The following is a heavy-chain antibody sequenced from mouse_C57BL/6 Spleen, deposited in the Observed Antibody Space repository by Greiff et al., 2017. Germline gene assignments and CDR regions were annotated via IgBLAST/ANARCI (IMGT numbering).Heavy chain of an antibody. D-gene: IGHD1-1*01. Sequence: EVQGVESGGGLVKPGGSLKLSCAASGFTFSDYGMHWVRQAPEKGLEWVAYISSGSSTIYYADTVKGRFTISRDNAKNTLFLQMTSLRSEDTAMYYCARRGYYGSSPKWYFDVWGTGTTVTVSS. V-gene: IGHV5-17*01. J-gene: IGHJ1*03. CDR1: GFTFSDYG. CDR2: ISSGSSTI. CDR3: ARRGYYGSSPKWYFDV.